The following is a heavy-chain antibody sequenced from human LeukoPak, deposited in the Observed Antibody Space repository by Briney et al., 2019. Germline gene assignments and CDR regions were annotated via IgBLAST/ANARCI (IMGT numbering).Heavy chain of an antibody. CDR1: GGSFSGYY. D-gene: IGHD5-12*01. CDR2: INHSGST. J-gene: IGHJ3*02. V-gene: IGHV4-34*01. CDR3: ARGRTRIVATITFLRSFDI. Sequence: SETLSLTCAVYGGSFSGYYWSWIRQPPGKGLEWIGEINHSGSTNYNPSLKSRVTISVGTSKNQFSLKLSSVTAADTAVYYCARGRTRIVATITFLRSFDIWGQGTMVTVSS.